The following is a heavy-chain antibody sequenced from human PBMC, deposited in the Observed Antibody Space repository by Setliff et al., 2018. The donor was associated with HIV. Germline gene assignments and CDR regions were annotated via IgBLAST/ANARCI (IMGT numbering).Heavy chain of an antibody. V-gene: IGHV3-72*01. CDR1: GFTFSDHY. CDR2: TTNKADSYNT. Sequence: GGSLRLSCAASGFTFSDHYMDWVRQAPGKGLEWVGRTTNKADSYNTNYAASVKGRSTIARDDSKKSLYLQMNSLKIEDTAVYYCVRGLGSEFDYWGQGTLVTSPQ. J-gene: IGHJ4*02. CDR3: VRGLGSEFDY. D-gene: IGHD2-15*01.